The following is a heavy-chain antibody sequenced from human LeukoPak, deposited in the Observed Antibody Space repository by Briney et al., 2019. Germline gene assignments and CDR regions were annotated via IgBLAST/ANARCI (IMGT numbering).Heavy chain of an antibody. V-gene: IGHV4-61*01. CDR1: GGSVSSGSYY. D-gene: IGHD6-19*01. Sequence: SGTLSLTCTVSGGSVSSGSYYWSWIRQPPGKGLEWIGYIYYSGSTNYNPSLKSRVTISVDTSKNQFSLKLSFVTAADTAVYYCVRDIRQYGLGTWFDPWGQGTLVTVSS. J-gene: IGHJ5*02. CDR3: VRDIRQYGLGTWFDP. CDR2: IYYSGST.